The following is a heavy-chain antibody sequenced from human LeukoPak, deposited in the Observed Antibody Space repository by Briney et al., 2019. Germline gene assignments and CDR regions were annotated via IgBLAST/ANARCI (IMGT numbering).Heavy chain of an antibody. J-gene: IGHJ4*02. CDR3: ARALPYDFWSGYTIGGFDY. V-gene: IGHV3-21*01. CDR2: ISSSSSYI. D-gene: IGHD3-3*01. Sequence: GGSLRLSCAASGFSFSTYSLNWVRQAPGKGLEWVSSISSSSSYIYYADSVKGRFTISRDNAKNSLYLQMNSLRAEDTAVYYCARALPYDFWSGYTIGGFDYWGQGTLVTVSS. CDR1: GFSFSTYS.